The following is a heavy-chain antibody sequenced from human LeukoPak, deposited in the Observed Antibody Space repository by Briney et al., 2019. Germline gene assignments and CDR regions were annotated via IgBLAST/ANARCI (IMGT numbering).Heavy chain of an antibody. Sequence: GGSLRLSCAASGFTFSSYAMHWVRQAPGKGLEWVAVISYDGSNKYYADSVKGRFTISRDNSKNTLYLQVNSLRAEDTAVYYCAKDPYYYGSGSYVGDWGQGTLVTVSS. D-gene: IGHD3-10*01. V-gene: IGHV3-30-3*01. CDR3: AKDPYYYGSGSYVGD. J-gene: IGHJ4*02. CDR2: ISYDGSNK. CDR1: GFTFSSYA.